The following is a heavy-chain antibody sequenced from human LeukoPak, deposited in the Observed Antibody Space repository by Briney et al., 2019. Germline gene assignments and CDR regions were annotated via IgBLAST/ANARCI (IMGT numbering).Heavy chain of an antibody. D-gene: IGHD2-2*01. J-gene: IGHJ4*02. V-gene: IGHV1-69*05. CDR2: IIPIFGTA. CDR1: GGTFSSYA. CDR3: ATVPPPPYCSSTSCHPSFDY. Sequence: ASVKVSCKASGGTFSSYAISWVRQAPGQGLEWMGGIIPIFGTANYAQKFQGRVTITTDESTSTAYMELSSLRSEDTAVYYCATVPPPPYCSSTSCHPSFDYWGQGTLVTVSS.